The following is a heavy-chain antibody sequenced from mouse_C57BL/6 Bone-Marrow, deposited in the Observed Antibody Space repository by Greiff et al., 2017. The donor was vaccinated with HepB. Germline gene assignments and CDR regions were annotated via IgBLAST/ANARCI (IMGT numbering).Heavy chain of an antibody. CDR1: GFTFSSYA. CDR3: ERDRNYYGSSRFAY. J-gene: IGHJ3*01. D-gene: IGHD1-1*01. V-gene: IGHV5-4*01. CDR2: ISDGGSYT. Sequence: EVHLVESGGGLVKPGGSLKLSCAASGFTFSSYAMSWVRQTPEKRLEWVATISDGGSYTYYPDNVKGRFTISRDNAKNNLYLQMSHLNSEDTAMYYCERDRNYYGSSRFAYWGQGTLVTVSA.